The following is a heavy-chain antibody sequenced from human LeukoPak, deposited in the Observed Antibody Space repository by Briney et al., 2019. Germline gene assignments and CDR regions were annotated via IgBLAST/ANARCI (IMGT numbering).Heavy chain of an antibody. CDR3: ARSYCSSTSCYPTTPNWFDP. J-gene: IGHJ5*02. D-gene: IGHD2-2*01. V-gene: IGHV1-69*05. CDR2: IIPIFGTA. Sequence: GSSVKVSCKASGGTFISYAISWVRQAPGQGLEWMGGIIPIFGTANYAQKFQGRVTIITDESTSTAYMELSSLRSEDTAVYYCARSYCSSTSCYPTTPNWFDPWGQGTLVTVSS. CDR1: GGTFISYA.